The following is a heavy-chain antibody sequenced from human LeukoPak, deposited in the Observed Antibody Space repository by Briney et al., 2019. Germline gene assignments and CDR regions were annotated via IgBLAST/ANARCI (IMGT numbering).Heavy chain of an antibody. D-gene: IGHD6-6*01. CDR2: MNPNSGNT. Sequence: ASVKVSCKASGYTFTSYDINWVRQATGQGREWMGWMNPNSGNTGYAQKFQGRVTMTRNTSISTAYMELSSLRSEDTAVYYCARLEYSSSLVLGGGWGQGTLVTVSS. V-gene: IGHV1-8*01. CDR3: ARLEYSSSLVLGGG. CDR1: GYTFTSYD. J-gene: IGHJ4*02.